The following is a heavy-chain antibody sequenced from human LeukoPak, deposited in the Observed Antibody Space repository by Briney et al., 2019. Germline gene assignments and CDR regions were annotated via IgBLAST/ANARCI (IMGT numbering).Heavy chain of an antibody. CDR3: ARVRIVVVPAALDAFDI. V-gene: IGHV4-59*01. D-gene: IGHD2-2*01. CDR1: GGSISSYY. Sequence: SETLSLTCTVSGGSISSYYWSWIRQPPGKGLEWIGYIYYSGSTNYNPSLKSRVTISVDTSKNQFSLKLSSVTAADTAVYYCARVRIVVVPAALDAFDIWGQGTMATVSS. J-gene: IGHJ3*02. CDR2: IYYSGST.